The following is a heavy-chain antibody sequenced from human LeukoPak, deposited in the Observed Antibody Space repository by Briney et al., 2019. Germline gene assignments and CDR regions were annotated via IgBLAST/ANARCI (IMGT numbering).Heavy chain of an antibody. D-gene: IGHD2-15*01. Sequence: GSLRLSCAASGFTFSSYAMSWVRQAPGKGLEWVAVISYDGSNKYYADSVKGRFTISGDNSKNTLYLQMNSLRAEDTAVYYCAKPDTETDIVVVVAAPPPFDYWGQGTLVTVSS. J-gene: IGHJ4*02. CDR2: ISYDGSNK. CDR3: AKPDTETDIVVVVAAPPPFDY. V-gene: IGHV3-30*18. CDR1: GFTFSSYA.